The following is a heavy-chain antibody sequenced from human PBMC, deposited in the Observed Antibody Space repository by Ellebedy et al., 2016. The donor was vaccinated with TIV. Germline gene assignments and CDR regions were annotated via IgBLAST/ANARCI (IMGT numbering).Heavy chain of an antibody. V-gene: IGHV3-7*01. CDR1: GFTFSSYW. D-gene: IGHD4-17*01. CDR2: IKQDGSEK. Sequence: GGSLRLSCAASGFTFSSYWMSWVRQAPGKGLEWVANIKQDGSEKYYVDSVKGRFTISRDNSKNTLYLQMNSLRAEDTAVYYCARGGSTTVTTQENWGQGTLVTVSS. J-gene: IGHJ4*02. CDR3: ARGGSTTVTTQEN.